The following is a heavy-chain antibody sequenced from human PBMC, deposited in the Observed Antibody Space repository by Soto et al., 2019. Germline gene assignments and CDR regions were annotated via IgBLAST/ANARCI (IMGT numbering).Heavy chain of an antibody. CDR3: ARDILIVDYYDSSGYYSSYYFDY. D-gene: IGHD3-22*01. V-gene: IGHV1-18*01. Sequence: QVQLVQSGAEVKKPGASVKVSCKASGYTFTSYGISWVRQAPGQGLEWMGWISAYNGNTNYAQKLKGRVTMTTDTSTSTAYMELRSLRSDDTAVYYCARDILIVDYYDSSGYYSSYYFDYWGQGTLVTVSS. CDR2: ISAYNGNT. CDR1: GYTFTSYG. J-gene: IGHJ4*02.